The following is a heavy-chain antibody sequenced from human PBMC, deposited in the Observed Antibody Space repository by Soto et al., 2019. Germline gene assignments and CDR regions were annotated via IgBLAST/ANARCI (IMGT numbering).Heavy chain of an antibody. CDR3: AKGGRLGATARYYFDY. D-gene: IGHD1-26*01. J-gene: IGHJ4*02. CDR2: ISGSGRST. Sequence: EVQLLGSGGGLVQPGGSLRLSCAASGFTFSTYAMNWVRQAPGKGLEWVSGISGSGRSTYYADSVKGPFTISRDNSKNTLYLQMNSLRAEDTAVYYCAKGGRLGATARYYFDYWGQGTLVTVSS. V-gene: IGHV3-23*01. CDR1: GFTFSTYA.